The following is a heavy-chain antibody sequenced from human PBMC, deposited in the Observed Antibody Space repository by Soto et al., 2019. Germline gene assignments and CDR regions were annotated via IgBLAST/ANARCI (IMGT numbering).Heavy chain of an antibody. D-gene: IGHD1-26*01. Sequence: SVEVSCKASGGTFSSYAISWVRQAPGQGLEWMGGIIPIFGTANYAQKFQGRVTITADKSTSTAYMELSSLRSEDTAVYYCARGGTYSLLGAFDIWHQGTMVPVSS. CDR1: GGTFSSYA. V-gene: IGHV1-69*06. CDR2: IIPIFGTA. CDR3: ARGGTYSLLGAFDI. J-gene: IGHJ3*02.